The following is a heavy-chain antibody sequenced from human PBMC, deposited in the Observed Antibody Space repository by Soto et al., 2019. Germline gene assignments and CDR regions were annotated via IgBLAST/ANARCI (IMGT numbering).Heavy chain of an antibody. Sequence: SETLSLTCAVTGGSMTSGDQYWTWIRHRPGEGLEWFGYINHRGSLYYNPSLKSRVSMSVDTSKNQFSLNLSSVTAADTAVYYCARGLPQRQGRNMDVWGQGTTVTVSS. J-gene: IGHJ6*02. CDR2: INHRGSL. D-gene: IGHD1-1*01. V-gene: IGHV4-31*11. CDR1: GGSMTSGDQY. CDR3: ARGLPQRQGRNMDV.